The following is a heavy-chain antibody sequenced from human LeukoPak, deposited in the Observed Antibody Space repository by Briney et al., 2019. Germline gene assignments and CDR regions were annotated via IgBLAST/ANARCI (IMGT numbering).Heavy chain of an antibody. D-gene: IGHD6-13*01. V-gene: IGHV4-59*12. J-gene: IGHJ6*03. CDR3: AREQQLAYYYYYYMDV. CDR1: GGSISSYY. CDR2: IYYSGST. Sequence: SETLSLTCTVSGGSISSYYWSWIRQSPGKGLEWIGYIYYSGSTNYNPSLKSRVTISVDTSKNQFSLKLSSVTAADTAVYYCAREQQLAYYYYYYMDVWGKGTTVTVSS.